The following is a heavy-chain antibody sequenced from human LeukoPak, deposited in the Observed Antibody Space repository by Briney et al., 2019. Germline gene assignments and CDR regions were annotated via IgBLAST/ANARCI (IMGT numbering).Heavy chain of an antibody. J-gene: IGHJ4*02. CDR1: GFTFSSYS. CDR3: ARAVGSGSSYGFFAY. D-gene: IGHD3-10*01. CDR2: ISSSSRTI. Sequence: GGSLRLSCEASGFTFSSYSMNWVRQAPGKGLEWVSYISSSSRTIYYADSVKGRFTISRDNVKNSLYLQMNSLGGEHTAVYYCARAVGSGSSYGFFAYWGQGTLVTVSS. V-gene: IGHV3-48*01.